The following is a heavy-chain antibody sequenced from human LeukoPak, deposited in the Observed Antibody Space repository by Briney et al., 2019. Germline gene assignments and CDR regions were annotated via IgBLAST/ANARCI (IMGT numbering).Heavy chain of an antibody. CDR1: GDSINSYY. CDR2: IYYSGST. V-gene: IGHV4-59*01. CDR3: ARQSPYCSSTSCYNDYGVWFDP. J-gene: IGHJ5*02. Sequence: SETLSLTCTVSGDSINSYYWSWIRQPPGEGLEWIGYIYYSGSTNYNPSLKSRVTISVDTSKNQFSLKLSSVTAADTAVYYCARQSPYCSSTSCYNDYGVWFDPWGQGTLVTVSS. D-gene: IGHD2-2*02.